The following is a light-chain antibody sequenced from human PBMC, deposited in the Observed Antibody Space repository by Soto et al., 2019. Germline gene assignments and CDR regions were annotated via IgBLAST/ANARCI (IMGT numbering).Light chain of an antibody. J-gene: IGKJ4*01. CDR1: QGISSA. CDR2: DAS. CDR3: QQFNSYLLT. V-gene: IGKV1-13*02. Sequence: AIQLTQSLACLSASVGDRVSVTCRASQGISSALAWYQQKPGKAPKLLLYDASSLESGVPSRFSGSGSGTDITLTISSLQPEDFATYYCQQFNSYLLTFGGGTKVEIK.